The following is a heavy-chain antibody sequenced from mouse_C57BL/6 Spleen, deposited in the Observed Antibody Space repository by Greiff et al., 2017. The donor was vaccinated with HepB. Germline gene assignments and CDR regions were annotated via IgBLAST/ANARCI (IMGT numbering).Heavy chain of an antibody. V-gene: IGHV1-82*01. CDR1: GYAFSSSW. J-gene: IGHJ4*01. CDR2: IYPGDGDT. CDR3: ARGYYASSYGYAMDY. Sequence: VQLQQSGPELVKPGASVKISCKASGYAFSSSWMNWVKQRPGKGLEWIGRIYPGDGDTNYNGKFKGKATLTADKSSSTAYMQLSSLTSEDSAVYCCARGYYASSYGYAMDYWGQGTSVTVSS. D-gene: IGHD1-1*01.